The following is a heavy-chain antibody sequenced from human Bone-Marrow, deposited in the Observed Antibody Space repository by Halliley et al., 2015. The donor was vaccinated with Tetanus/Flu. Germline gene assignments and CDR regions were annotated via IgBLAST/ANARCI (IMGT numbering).Heavy chain of an antibody. CDR3: AWEGAGLDA. Sequence: LGWVANMNGDCSDINYVDSVEARFTIPRDNAKNPLFLQMNHLRAEDPAVYYCAWEGAGLDAWGQGTLVAVSS. J-gene: IGHJ5*02. V-gene: IGHV3-7*04. CDR2: MNGDCSDI.